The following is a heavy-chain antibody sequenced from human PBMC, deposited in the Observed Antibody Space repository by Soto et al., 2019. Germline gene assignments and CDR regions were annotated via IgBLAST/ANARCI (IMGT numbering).Heavy chain of an antibody. V-gene: IGHV3-23*01. CDR1: GFTFTNYW. J-gene: IGHJ5*02. CDR2: ISGSGGST. D-gene: IGHD2-15*01. CDR3: AKSSKVVAARGWFDP. Sequence: GGSLRLSCAASGFTFTNYWMDWVRQAPGKGLEWVSAISGSGGSTYYADSVKGRFTISRDNSKNTLYLQMNSLRAEDTAVYYCAKSSKVVAARGWFDPWGQGTLVTVS.